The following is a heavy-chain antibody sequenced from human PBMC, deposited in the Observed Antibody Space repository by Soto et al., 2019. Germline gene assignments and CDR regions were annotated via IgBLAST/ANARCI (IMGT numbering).Heavy chain of an antibody. V-gene: IGHV5-10-1*01. CDR3: ARRRSSSSGFDP. D-gene: IGHD6-6*01. J-gene: IGHJ5*02. CDR2: IDPADSYT. CDR1: VYSFANYW. Sequence: GESLKISCTGSVYSFANYWITWVRQMPGKGLEWMGRIDPADSYTNYSPSFQGHVTFSVDKSIDTAYLQWRSLQASDTAMYYCARRRSSSSGFDPWGQGTRVTVSS.